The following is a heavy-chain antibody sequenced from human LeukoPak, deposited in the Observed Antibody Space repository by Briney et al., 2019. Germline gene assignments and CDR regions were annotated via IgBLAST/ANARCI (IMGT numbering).Heavy chain of an antibody. CDR3: ARSAILWFGELLKREYYFDY. CDR1: GGSISSSSYY. V-gene: IGHV4-39*01. Sequence: PSETLSLTCTVSGGSISSSSYYWGWIRQPPGKGLEWIGSIYYSGSTYYNPSLKSRVTISVDTSKNQFSLELSSVTAADTAVYYCARSAILWFGELLKREYYFDYWGQGTLVTVSS. J-gene: IGHJ4*02. D-gene: IGHD3-10*01. CDR2: IYYSGST.